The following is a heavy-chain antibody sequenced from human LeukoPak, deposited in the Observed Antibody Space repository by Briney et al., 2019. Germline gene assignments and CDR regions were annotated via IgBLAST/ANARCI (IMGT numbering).Heavy chain of an antibody. CDR2: VYYSGST. CDR3: ARPLTGYSYFDY. CDR1: GGSISDYY. D-gene: IGHD3-9*01. Sequence: PSETLSLTCTVSGGSISDYYWNWIRQPPGKGLEWIGSVYYSGSTSYNPPLKSRVTISVDTSKNQFSLKLNSVTAADTAAYYCARPLTGYSYFDYWGQGTLVTVSS. J-gene: IGHJ4*02. V-gene: IGHV4-39*01.